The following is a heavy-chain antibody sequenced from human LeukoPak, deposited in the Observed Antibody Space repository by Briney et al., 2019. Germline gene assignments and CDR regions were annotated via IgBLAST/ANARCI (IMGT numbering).Heavy chain of an antibody. D-gene: IGHD6-6*01. J-gene: IGHJ5*02. CDR3: ARSPWGSSSSGRWFRP. CDR2: INHSGST. CDR1: TLSFSGYY. Sequence: SETLSLTCAVYTLSFSGYYWSWLRQPPGKGLEWVGEINHSGSTNYNPSLKSRVTISVDTSKNQFSLKLSAVTAADTAVYYCARSPWGSSSSGRWFRPWGQGTLVTVSS. V-gene: IGHV4-34*01.